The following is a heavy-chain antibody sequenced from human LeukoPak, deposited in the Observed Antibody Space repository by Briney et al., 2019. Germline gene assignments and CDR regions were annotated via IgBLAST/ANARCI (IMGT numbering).Heavy chain of an antibody. Sequence: ASVKVSCKASGYTFTGYYMHWVRQAPGQGLEWMGWINPNSGGTNYAQKFQGRVTMTRDTSISTAYMELSRLRSDDTAVYYCARFDVVVTGNFDYWGQGTLVTVSS. CDR2: INPNSGGT. CDR3: ARFDVVVTGNFDY. CDR1: GYTFTGYY. V-gene: IGHV1-2*02. J-gene: IGHJ4*02. D-gene: IGHD2-21*02.